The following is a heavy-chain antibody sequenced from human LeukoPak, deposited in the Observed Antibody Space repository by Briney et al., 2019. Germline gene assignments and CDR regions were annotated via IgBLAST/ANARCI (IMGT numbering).Heavy chain of an antibody. CDR2: IWYDGSNK. CDR3: AKDLENSSGSDY. CDR1: GFTFSSYG. J-gene: IGHJ4*02. D-gene: IGHD3-22*01. V-gene: IGHV3-33*06. Sequence: GGSLRLSCAASGFTFSSYGMHWVRQAPGKGLEWVAVIWYDGSNKYYADSVKGRFTISRDNSKNTLYLQMNSLRAEDTAVYYCAKDLENSSGSDYWGPGTLVTVSS.